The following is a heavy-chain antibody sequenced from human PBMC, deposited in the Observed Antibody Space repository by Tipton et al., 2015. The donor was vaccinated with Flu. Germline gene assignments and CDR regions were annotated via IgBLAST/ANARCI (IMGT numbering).Heavy chain of an antibody. CDR2: VYYSGST. V-gene: IGHV4-59*01. CDR1: GGSISSYY. CDR3: AREREDGDYSDY. J-gene: IGHJ4*02. Sequence: TLSLTCTVSGGSISSYYWNWIRQPPGKGLEWIGHVYYSGSTSYNPSLKSRVTMSLDMSKNNFSLKLSSVTAADTAVYYCAREREDGDYSDYWGQGTLVTVSA. D-gene: IGHD4-17*01.